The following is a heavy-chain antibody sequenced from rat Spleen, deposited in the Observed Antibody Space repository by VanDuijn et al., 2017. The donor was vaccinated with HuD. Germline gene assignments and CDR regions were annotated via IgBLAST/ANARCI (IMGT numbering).Heavy chain of an antibody. D-gene: IGHD1-11*01. CDR1: YG. CDR2: ITPSGLTT. Sequence: YGMQWIRQTPTKGLQWVAAITPSGLTTHYRDSMKGRFTIFRDVAKSTLYLQMDSLRSEDTATYYCARHQYGGHRDWLVNWGQGTLVTVSS. J-gene: IGHJ3*01. CDR3: ARHQYGGHRDWLVN. V-gene: IGHV5-19*01.